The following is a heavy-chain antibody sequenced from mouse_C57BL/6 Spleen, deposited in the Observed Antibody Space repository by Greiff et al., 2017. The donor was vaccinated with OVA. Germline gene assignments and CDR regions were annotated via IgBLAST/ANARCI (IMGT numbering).Heavy chain of an antibody. D-gene: IGHD1-1*01. CDR3: ANYYGSSDYAMDY. CDR1: GYTFTSYW. Sequence: VQLQQPGAELVRPGTSVKLSCKASGYTFTSYWMHWVKQRPGQGLEWIGVIDPSDSYTNYNQKFKGKATLTVDTSSSTAYMQLSSLTSEDSAVYYCANYYGSSDYAMDYWGQGTSVTVSS. V-gene: IGHV1-59*01. CDR2: IDPSDSYT. J-gene: IGHJ4*01.